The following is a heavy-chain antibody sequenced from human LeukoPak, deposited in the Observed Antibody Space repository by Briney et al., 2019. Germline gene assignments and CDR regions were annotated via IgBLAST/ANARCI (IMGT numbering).Heavy chain of an antibody. V-gene: IGHV3-9*01. J-gene: IGHJ4*02. CDR2: ISWISGGSR. D-gene: IGHD7-27*01. CDR3: ARDYVWGSSESDY. Sequence: QPGGSLRLSCAASGFIFDDYAMHWVRQAPGKGLEWVSGISWISGGSRAYADSVKGRFTISRDNAKNSVYLQMNSLRAEDTAIYYCARDYVWGSSESDYWGQGTLVTVSS. CDR1: GFIFDDYA.